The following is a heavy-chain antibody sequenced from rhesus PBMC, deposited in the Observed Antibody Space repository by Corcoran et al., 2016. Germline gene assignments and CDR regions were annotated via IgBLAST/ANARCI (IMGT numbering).Heavy chain of an antibody. J-gene: IGHJ6*01. D-gene: IGHD1-26*01. V-gene: IGHV4-106*01. CDR2: IYGSGGGT. CDR3: ASRYNWNYRGLDS. Sequence: QVQLQESGPGLVKPSETLSLTCAVSGGSISDDYYWSWMRQPPGRGLEWIGYIYGSGGGTNYNPSLKNRVTISIDTSKNQFSLKLSSVTAADTAVYYCASRYNWNYRGLDSWGQGVVVTVSS. CDR1: GGSISDDYY.